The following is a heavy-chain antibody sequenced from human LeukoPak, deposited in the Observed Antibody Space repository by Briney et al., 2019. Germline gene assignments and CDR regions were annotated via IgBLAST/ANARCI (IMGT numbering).Heavy chain of an antibody. J-gene: IGHJ4*02. D-gene: IGHD6-13*01. CDR2: IQYDESNE. V-gene: IGHV3-30*02. CDR1: GFIFSASG. Sequence: GGSLRLSRAASGFIFSASGMHWVRQAPGKGLEWVAFIQYDESNEYYADSVKGRFTISRDTSKNMLYLQMNGLRAEDTAIYFCAKSKYSSTWSFDYWGQGTLVTVSS. CDR3: AKSKYSSTWSFDY.